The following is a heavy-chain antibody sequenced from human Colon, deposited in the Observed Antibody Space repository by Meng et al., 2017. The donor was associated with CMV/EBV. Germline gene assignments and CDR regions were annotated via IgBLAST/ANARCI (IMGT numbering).Heavy chain of an antibody. CDR3: ARGIVY. J-gene: IGHJ4*02. CDR2: IYYSGST. Sequence: GSLRLSCTVSGGSISSSSYYWGWIRQPPGKGLEWIGSIYYSGSTYYNPSPKSRVTISVDTSKNQFSLKLSSVTAADTAVYYCARGIVYWGQGTLVTVSS. V-gene: IGHV4-39*07. CDR1: GGSISSSSYY.